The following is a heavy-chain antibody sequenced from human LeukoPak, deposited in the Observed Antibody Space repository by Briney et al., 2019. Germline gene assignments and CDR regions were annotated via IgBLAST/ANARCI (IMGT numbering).Heavy chain of an antibody. CDR2: IYPGDSDT. CDR3: ARDYYGSGSHNWFDP. J-gene: IGHJ5*02. CDR1: GYSFTSYW. D-gene: IGHD3-10*01. Sequence: GESLKISCKGSGYSFTSYWIGWVRQMPGKGLEWMGIIYPGDSDTRYSPSFQGQVTISADKSISTAYLQWSSLKASGTAMYYCARDYYGSGSHNWFDPWGQGTLVTVSS. V-gene: IGHV5-51*01.